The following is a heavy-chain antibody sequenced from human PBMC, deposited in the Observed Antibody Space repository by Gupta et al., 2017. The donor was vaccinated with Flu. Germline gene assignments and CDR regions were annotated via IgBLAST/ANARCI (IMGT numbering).Heavy chain of an antibody. D-gene: IGHD6-13*01. V-gene: IGHV3-9*01. CDR3: AKDSLSSSWALFDY. Sequence: RQAPGKGLEWVSGISWNSGTIAYADSVKGRFTISRDNAKNSLYLQMNSLRAEDTALYFCAKDSLSSSWALFDYWGQGTLVTVSS. CDR2: ISWNSGTI. J-gene: IGHJ4*02.